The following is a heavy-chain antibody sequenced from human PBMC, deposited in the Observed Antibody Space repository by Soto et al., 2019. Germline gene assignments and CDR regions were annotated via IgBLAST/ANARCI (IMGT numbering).Heavy chain of an antibody. Sequence: GGSLRLSCAASGFTFSSYAMSWVRQAPRKGLEWVSAISGSGGSTYYADSVKGRFTISRDNSKNTLYLQMNSLRAEDTAVYYCAKDPYYYGSGSYYSPFDYWGQGTLVTVSS. J-gene: IGHJ4*02. CDR2: ISGSGGST. D-gene: IGHD3-10*01. V-gene: IGHV3-23*01. CDR3: AKDPYYYGSGSYYSPFDY. CDR1: GFTFSSYA.